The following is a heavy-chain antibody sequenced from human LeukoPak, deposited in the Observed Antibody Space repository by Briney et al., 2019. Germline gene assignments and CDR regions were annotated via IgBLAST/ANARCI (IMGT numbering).Heavy chain of an antibody. CDR1: GGSITSYY. Sequence: PSETLSLTCTVSGGSITSYYWSWIRQPPGKGLEWIGYIYTSGSTNYNPSLKRRVTTSVDTSNNQFSLKLSSVTAANTAVYYCARSGYSYGDLFFDYWGQGTLVTVSS. J-gene: IGHJ4*02. D-gene: IGHD5-18*01. V-gene: IGHV4-4*09. CDR2: IYTSGST. CDR3: ARSGYSYGDLFFDY.